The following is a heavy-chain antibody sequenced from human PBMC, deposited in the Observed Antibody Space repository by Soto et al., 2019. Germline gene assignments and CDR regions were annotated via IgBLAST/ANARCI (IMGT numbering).Heavy chain of an antibody. V-gene: IGHV3-49*04. J-gene: IGHJ4*02. Sequence: GGSLRLSCKASGFPFADYAMSWVRQAPERGLEWVGVIRGKPYTGTTQYAASVKGRFTISRDDSKDIAYLQINSLKTEDTGVYYCTRDQYFDRSAYILHLFDYWGQGNLVTVSS. D-gene: IGHD3-22*01. CDR1: GFPFADYA. CDR3: TRDQYFDRSAYILHLFDY. CDR2: IRGKPYTGTT.